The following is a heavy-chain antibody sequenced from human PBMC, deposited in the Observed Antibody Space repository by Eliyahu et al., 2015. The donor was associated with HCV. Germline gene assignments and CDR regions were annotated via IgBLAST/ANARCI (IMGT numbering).Heavy chain of an antibody. CDR2: IWYDGSNK. V-gene: IGHV3-33*01. D-gene: IGHD6-13*01. J-gene: IGHJ4*02. Sequence: QVQLVESGGGVVQPGXSLRLSCAASGFTFSSYXMQWVRQAPGKGLEWGAGIWYDGSNKYYADSVKGRFTISRXNSKNTLYLQMNSLRAEDTAVYHCARGRQQLTIWGQGTLVTVSS. CDR3: ARGRQQLTI. CDR1: GFTFSSYX.